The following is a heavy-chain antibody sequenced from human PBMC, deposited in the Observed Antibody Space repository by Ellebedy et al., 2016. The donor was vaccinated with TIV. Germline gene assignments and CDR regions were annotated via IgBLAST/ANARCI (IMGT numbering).Heavy chain of an antibody. D-gene: IGHD4-17*01. CDR3: ARVRALRSILNYYYHAMDV. J-gene: IGHJ6*02. Sequence: SETLSLXXAVYIESFSGFYWSWIRQPPGKGLEWIGEINHSGSTNYNPSLKSRVTISLDTSKNQFSLKLTSVTAADTAVYYCARVRALRSILNYYYHAMDVWGQGTTVTVSS. CDR1: IESFSGFY. V-gene: IGHV4-34*01. CDR2: INHSGST.